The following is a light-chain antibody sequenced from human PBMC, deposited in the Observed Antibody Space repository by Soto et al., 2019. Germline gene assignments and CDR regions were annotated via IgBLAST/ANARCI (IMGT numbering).Light chain of an antibody. V-gene: IGKV3-15*01. CDR1: QSVSDY. Sequence: EIVMTQSPATLSASPGERVTLSCRASQSVSDYLAWYQQRPGQAPSLLIYGASTRATGIPSRFSGSGSGTKFTLSISSLQSEDSAVYDCHQYKKWPLTFGQGTRVEIK. CDR2: GAS. CDR3: HQYKKWPLT. J-gene: IGKJ5*01.